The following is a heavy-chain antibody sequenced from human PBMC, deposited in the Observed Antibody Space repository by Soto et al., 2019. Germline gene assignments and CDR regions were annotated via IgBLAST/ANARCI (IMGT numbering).Heavy chain of an antibody. CDR1: GFSFSSGDA. V-gene: IGHV3-23*05. Sequence: EVQLLDSGGGLVQPGGSLRLSCAASGFSFSSGDAMSWVRQAPGKGLEWVSTIDGSGSGTFYADSVKGRFTISRDNSKNTLCLQINSLGADDTAIYFCVNARYISNRGYFDYWGQGTLVTVSS. CDR3: VNARYISNRGYFDY. CDR2: IDGSGSGT. D-gene: IGHD1-26*01. J-gene: IGHJ4*02.